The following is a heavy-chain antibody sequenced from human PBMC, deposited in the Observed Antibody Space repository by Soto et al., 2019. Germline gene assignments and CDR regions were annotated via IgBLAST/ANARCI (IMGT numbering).Heavy chain of an antibody. D-gene: IGHD1-26*01. J-gene: IGHJ4*02. CDR2: IYPGDSDI. CDR3: ARHRGISGTYPQLDY. V-gene: IGHV5-51*01. Sequence: GESLKISCKGSGYTFTSSWIGWVRQMPGKGLEWMGIIYPGDSDIRYSPSFQGLVTISADKSISTAYLQWSSLKASDTAMYYCARHRGISGTYPQLDYWGQGTLVTISS. CDR1: GYTFTSSW.